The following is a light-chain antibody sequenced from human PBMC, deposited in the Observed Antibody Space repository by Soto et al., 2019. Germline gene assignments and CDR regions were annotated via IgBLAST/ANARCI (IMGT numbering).Light chain of an antibody. CDR3: QQYGSSPRT. CDR1: QSVSSY. J-gene: IGKJ1*01. V-gene: IGKV3-20*01. CDR2: GAS. Sequence: DIMFTQSTGTLSLSPGERATLSCRASQSVSSYLAWYQQKPGQAPRLLIYGASSRATGIPDRFSGSGSGTDFTLTISRLEPEDFAVYYCQQYGSSPRTFGQGTKVDIK.